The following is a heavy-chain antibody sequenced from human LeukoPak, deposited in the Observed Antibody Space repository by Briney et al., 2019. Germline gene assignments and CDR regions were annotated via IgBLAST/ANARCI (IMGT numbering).Heavy chain of an antibody. CDR1: GGSFSGYY. Sequence: PSETLSLTCAVYGGSFSGYYWSWIRQPPGKGLEWIGEINHSGSTNYNPSLKSRVTISVDTSKNQFSLKLSSVTAADTAVYYCARDALLRYSSSWAPGNWFDPWGQGTLVTVSS. CDR2: INHSGST. V-gene: IGHV4-34*01. CDR3: ARDALLRYSSSWAPGNWFDP. D-gene: IGHD6-13*01. J-gene: IGHJ5*02.